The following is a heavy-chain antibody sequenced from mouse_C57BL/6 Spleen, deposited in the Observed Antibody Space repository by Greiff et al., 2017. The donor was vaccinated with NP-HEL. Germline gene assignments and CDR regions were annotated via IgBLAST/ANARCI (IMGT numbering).Heavy chain of an antibody. Sequence: QVQLQQSGAELARPGASVKLSCKASGYTFTSSGITWVKQRTGQGLEWIGEIYPRSGNTFYNEKFKGKATLTADKSSITAYIGIRSLPSEESAVYVCARSTMASDPLFDYWGQGTTLTVSS. V-gene: IGHV1-81*01. CDR2: IYPRSGNT. D-gene: IGHD2-1*01. CDR3: ARSTMASDPLFDY. CDR1: GYTFTSSG. J-gene: IGHJ2*01.